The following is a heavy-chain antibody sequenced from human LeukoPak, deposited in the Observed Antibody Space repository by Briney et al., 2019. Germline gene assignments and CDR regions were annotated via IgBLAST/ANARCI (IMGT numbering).Heavy chain of an antibody. CDR1: GGSISSYY. D-gene: IGHD4-4*01. V-gene: IGHV4-59*12. CDR2: IYHSGST. CDR3: ARGLTVTTYYYYYGMDV. Sequence: PSETLSLTCTVSGGSISSYYWSWIRQPPGKGLEWIGYIYHSGSTYYNPSLKSRVTISVDRSKNQFSLKLSSVTAADTAVYYCARGLTVTTYYYYYGMDVWGQGTTVTVSS. J-gene: IGHJ6*02.